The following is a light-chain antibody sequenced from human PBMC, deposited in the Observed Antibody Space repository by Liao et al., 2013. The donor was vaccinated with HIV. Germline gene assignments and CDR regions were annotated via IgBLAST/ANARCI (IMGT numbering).Light chain of an antibody. V-gene: IGLV3-21*04. CDR3: QVWDSSSDHYVV. Sequence: SYELTQPPSVSVAPGKTARITCGGNNIGSKSVHWYQQKPGQAPVLVIYYDSDRPSRIPERISGSNSGNTATLTVSRVEAGDEADYYCQVWDSSSDHYVVFGGGTKLTVL. J-gene: IGLJ2*01. CDR1: NIGSKS. CDR2: YDS.